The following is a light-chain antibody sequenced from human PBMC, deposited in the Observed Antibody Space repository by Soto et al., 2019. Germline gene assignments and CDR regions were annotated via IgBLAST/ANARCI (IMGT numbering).Light chain of an antibody. CDR1: QSVSNS. V-gene: IGKV3-11*01. CDR2: HAS. CDR3: QQRSNWPLT. J-gene: IGKJ4*01. Sequence: ETVLTQSPATLSLSPGERATLSCRASQSVSNSLVWYQQKPGQAPRLLIYHASNRPTGIPARFSGSGSGTDFTLTISSLEPEDFAVYYCQQRSNWPLTFGGGTKVEIK.